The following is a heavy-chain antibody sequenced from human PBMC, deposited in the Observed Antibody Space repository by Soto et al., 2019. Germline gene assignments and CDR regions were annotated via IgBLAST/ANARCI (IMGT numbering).Heavy chain of an antibody. D-gene: IGHD2-15*01. V-gene: IGHV3-48*01. CDR3: ARDSQVAVAPPRYYYYYYMDV. Sequence: GGSLRLSCAASGFTFSSYSMNWVRQAPGKGLEWVSYISSSSSTIYYADSVKGRFTISRDNAKNSLYLQMNSLRAEDTAVYYCARDSQVAVAPPRYYYYYYMDVWGKGTTVTVSS. CDR1: GFTFSSYS. J-gene: IGHJ6*03. CDR2: ISSSSSTI.